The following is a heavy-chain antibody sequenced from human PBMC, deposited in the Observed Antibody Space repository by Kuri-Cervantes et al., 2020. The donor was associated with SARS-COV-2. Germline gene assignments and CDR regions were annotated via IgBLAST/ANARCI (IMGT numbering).Heavy chain of an antibody. D-gene: IGHD4-17*01. CDR3: ARGGTTTGHDNDAFDI. V-gene: IGHV4-30-2*01. CDR1: GGSISSGGYS. Sequence: SETLSLTCAVSGGSISSGGYSWSWIRQPPGKGLEWIGYIYHSGSTYYNPSLKSRVTISVDRSKNQFSLKLGSVTAADTAVYYCARGGTTTGHDNDAFDIWGQGTMVTVSS. J-gene: IGHJ3*02. CDR2: IYHSGST.